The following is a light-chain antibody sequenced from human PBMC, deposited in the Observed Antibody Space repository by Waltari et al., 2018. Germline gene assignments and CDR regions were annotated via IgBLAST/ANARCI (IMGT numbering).Light chain of an antibody. Sequence: QSALTQPASVSGSPGQSITIPCTGTSSDVGTYNPASWFQQHPGKAPILMIYEVTTRPSGVSSRFSAPRSGNTASRTISGLQAEDEADYYCCSYNDGPYVFGTGTKVTVL. CDR3: CSYNDGPYV. CDR2: EVT. V-gene: IGLV2-23*02. CDR1: SSDVGTYNP. J-gene: IGLJ1*01.